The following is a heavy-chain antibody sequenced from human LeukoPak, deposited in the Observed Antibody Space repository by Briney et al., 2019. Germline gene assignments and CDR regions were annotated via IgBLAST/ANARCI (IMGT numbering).Heavy chain of an antibody. Sequence: GGSLRLSCAASGFTFSSYDIHWVRQAAGKGLEWVSGIGTAGEIYYPGSVKGRFTISRENARNSLYLQMNSLRAGDTAVYYCARAAYSSTWYSRYFDLWGRGTLVTVSS. J-gene: IGHJ2*01. D-gene: IGHD6-13*01. CDR1: GFTFSSYD. CDR3: ARAAYSSTWYSRYFDL. V-gene: IGHV3-13*01. CDR2: IGTAGEI.